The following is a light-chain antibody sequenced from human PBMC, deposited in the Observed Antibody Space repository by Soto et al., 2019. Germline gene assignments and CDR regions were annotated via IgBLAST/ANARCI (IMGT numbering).Light chain of an antibody. CDR1: QSVRSTY. CDR3: QQRSSWHT. CDR2: DAS. V-gene: IGKV3-11*01. Sequence: EVVLTQSPGTLSLSPGERATLSCRASQSVRSTYLAWYQQKPGQAPRLLIYDASNRATGIPARFSGSGSGTDFTLTISSLEPEDSAIYYCQQRSSWHTFGQGTKVDIK. J-gene: IGKJ1*01.